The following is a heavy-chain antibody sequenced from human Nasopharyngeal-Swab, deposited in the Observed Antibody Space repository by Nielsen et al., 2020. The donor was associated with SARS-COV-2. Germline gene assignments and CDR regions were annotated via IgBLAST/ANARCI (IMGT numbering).Heavy chain of an antibody. D-gene: IGHD4-23*01. CDR2: IKEDGSDK. CDR3: ARTDYGSTFDP. CDR1: GFTFSSYW. Sequence: GGSLRLSCAASGFTFSSYWMSWVRQAPGKGLEWVANIKEDGSDKHHVDSVKGRFTISRDNAKNSLYLQMNSLRAEDTAVYYCARTDYGSTFDPWGQGTLVTVSS. V-gene: IGHV3-7*01. J-gene: IGHJ5*02.